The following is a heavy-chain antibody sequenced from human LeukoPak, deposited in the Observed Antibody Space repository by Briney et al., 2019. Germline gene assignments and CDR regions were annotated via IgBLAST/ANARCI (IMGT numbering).Heavy chain of an antibody. V-gene: IGHV3-74*01. Sequence: HPGGSLRLSCAASGFTFSSYWMHWVRQAPGKGLVWVSRINSDGSSTSYADSVKGRFTISRDNAKNSLYLQMNSLRAEDTAVYYCARDSYGSGTAPDYWGQGTLVTVSS. CDR2: INSDGSST. CDR1: GFTFSSYW. D-gene: IGHD3-10*01. J-gene: IGHJ4*02. CDR3: ARDSYGSGTAPDY.